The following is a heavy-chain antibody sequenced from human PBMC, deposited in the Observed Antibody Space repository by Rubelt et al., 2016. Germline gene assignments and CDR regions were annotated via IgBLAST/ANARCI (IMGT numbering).Heavy chain of an antibody. V-gene: IGHV4-34*01. Sequence: WGAGLLKPSETLSLTCAVYGGSFSGYYWSWIRQPPGKGLEWIGEINHSGSTNYNPSLKSRVTISVDTSKNQFPLKLSSVTAADTAVYYCARRPVGDFWSGYYYYYYYMDVWGKGTTVTVSS. CDR1: GGSFSGYY. J-gene: IGHJ6*03. CDR2: INHSGST. CDR3: ARRPVGDFWSGYYYYYYYMDV. D-gene: IGHD3-3*01.